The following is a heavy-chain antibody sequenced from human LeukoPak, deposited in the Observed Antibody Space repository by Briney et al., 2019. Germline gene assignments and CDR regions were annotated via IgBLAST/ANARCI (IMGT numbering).Heavy chain of an antibody. J-gene: IGHJ4*02. V-gene: IGHV4-59*12. Sequence: SETLSLTCTVSGGSIRSYYWSWIRQPPGKGLEWIAYIYYSGSTNYNPSLKSRVTMSVDTSKNQFSLKLRFVTAADTAVYYCARDRYYYDSSGYLRFDYWSQGTLVTVSS. CDR1: GGSIRSYY. CDR3: ARDRYYYDSSGYLRFDY. CDR2: IYYSGST. D-gene: IGHD3-22*01.